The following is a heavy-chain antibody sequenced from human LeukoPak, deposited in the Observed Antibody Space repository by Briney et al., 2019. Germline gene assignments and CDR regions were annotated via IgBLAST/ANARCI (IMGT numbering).Heavy chain of an antibody. CDR1: GYSISSGYY. D-gene: IGHD3-9*01. CDR2: IYHSGST. J-gene: IGHJ4*02. V-gene: IGHV4-38-2*02. Sequence: KSSETLSLTCTVSGYSISSGYYWGWIRQPPGKGLEWIGSIYHSGSTYYNPSLKSRVTISVDTSKNQFSLKLSSVTAADTAVYYCARERGGPWDILTGIFDYWGQGTLVTVSS. CDR3: ARERGGPWDILTGIFDY.